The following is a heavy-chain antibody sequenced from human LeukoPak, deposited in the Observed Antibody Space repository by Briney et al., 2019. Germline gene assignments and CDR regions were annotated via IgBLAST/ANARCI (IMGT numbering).Heavy chain of an antibody. Sequence: GGSLRLSCAASGFTFSDYWMHWVRHVPGKGLVWVSHINNDGSRTIYADSVKGRFTVSRDNDKNTLYLQMNSLRAEDTAVYYCARPPYFYFWSGFYSDHYYYLEVWGKGTSVTVSS. CDR3: ARPPYFYFWSGFYSDHYYYLEV. CDR2: INNDGSRT. D-gene: IGHD3-3*01. CDR1: GFTFSDYW. J-gene: IGHJ6*03. V-gene: IGHV3-74*01.